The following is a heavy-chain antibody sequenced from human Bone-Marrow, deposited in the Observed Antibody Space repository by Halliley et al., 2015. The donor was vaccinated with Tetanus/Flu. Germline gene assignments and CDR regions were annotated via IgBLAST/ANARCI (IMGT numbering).Heavy chain of an antibody. V-gene: IGHV4-34*01. D-gene: IGHD3-10*01. CDR2: IIPYGNI. CDR3: ARGHRVSNGGGTYYNYGMDA. J-gene: IGHJ6*02. CDR1: GGSFGDSGYY. Sequence: LRLSCAVYGGSFGDSGYYWNWCRQPPGKGLEWIGEIIPYGNINYNQSLQSRVTISVDTSKNQFSLKLSSVSAADTAAYYCARGHRVSNGGGTYYNYGMDAWGQGTAVSVSS.